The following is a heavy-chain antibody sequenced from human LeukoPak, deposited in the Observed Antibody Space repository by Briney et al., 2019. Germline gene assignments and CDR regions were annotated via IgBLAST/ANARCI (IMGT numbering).Heavy chain of an antibody. CDR1: GFAFSDYY. CDR3: AREIRGYSYFDY. Sequence: PGGSLRLSCAASGFAFSDYYMNWIRQAPGKGLEWVSYISSSSSTIYYADSVKGRFTISRDSAKNSLYLQMNSLRAEDTAVYYCAREIRGYSYFDYWGQGTLVTVSS. D-gene: IGHD1-26*01. V-gene: IGHV3-11*01. J-gene: IGHJ4*02. CDR2: ISSSSSTI.